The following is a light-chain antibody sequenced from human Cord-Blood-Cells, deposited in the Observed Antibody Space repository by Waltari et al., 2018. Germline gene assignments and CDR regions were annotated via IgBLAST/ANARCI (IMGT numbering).Light chain of an antibody. CDR2: AAS. V-gene: IGKV1-9*01. Sequence: DIQLTKSPSFLSASVGDRATITCRASQGISSYLAWYQQKPGKAPKLLIYAASTLQSGVPSRFSGSGSGTEFTLTISSLQPEDFATYYCQQLNSYPRTFGGGTKVEIK. CDR1: QGISSY. CDR3: QQLNSYPRT. J-gene: IGKJ4*01.